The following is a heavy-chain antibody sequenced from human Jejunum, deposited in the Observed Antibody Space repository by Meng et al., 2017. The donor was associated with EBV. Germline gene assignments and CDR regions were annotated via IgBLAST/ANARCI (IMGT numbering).Heavy chain of an antibody. J-gene: IGHJ5*02. CDR1: GRLCRGYY. D-gene: IGHD5-12*01. Sequence: VHLEQWGAGLLKPSDTLSLTCVVNGRLCRGYYWTWIPQPPGKGLEWIGEINHGDRPNYNPSLKSRVTVSVDTSKNQFSLRLTSVTDADTAVYYCARVAYDEAFAGWFDPWGQGTLVTVS. V-gene: IGHV4-34*01. CDR2: INHGDRP. CDR3: ARVAYDEAFAGWFDP.